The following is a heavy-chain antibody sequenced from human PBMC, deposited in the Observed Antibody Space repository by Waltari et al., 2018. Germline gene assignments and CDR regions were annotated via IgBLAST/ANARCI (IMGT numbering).Heavy chain of an antibody. J-gene: IGHJ3*02. CDR1: GGSLSSGGYS. V-gene: IGHV4-30-2*01. CDR2: IYHSGST. Sequence: QLQLQESGSGLVKPSQTPSLPCAVSGGSLSSGGYSWSWIRQPPGKGVEWIGYIYHSGSTYYNPSLKSRVTISVDRSKNQFSLKLSSVTAADTAVYYCARGDISYYDSSGYYSEGAFDIWGQGTMVTVSS. D-gene: IGHD3-22*01. CDR3: ARGDISYYDSSGYYSEGAFDI.